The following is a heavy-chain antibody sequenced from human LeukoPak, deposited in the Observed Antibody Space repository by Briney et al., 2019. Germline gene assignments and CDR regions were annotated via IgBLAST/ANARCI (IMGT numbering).Heavy chain of an antibody. Sequence: ASVKVSCKVSGYTLTELSMHWVRRAPGKGLEWMGGFDPEDGETICAQKFQGRVTMTEDTSTDTACMELSSLRSEDTAVYYCATRYGDYAWDFDYWGQGTLVTVSS. CDR2: FDPEDGET. D-gene: IGHD4-17*01. CDR3: ATRYGDYAWDFDY. CDR1: GYTLTELS. J-gene: IGHJ4*02. V-gene: IGHV1-24*01.